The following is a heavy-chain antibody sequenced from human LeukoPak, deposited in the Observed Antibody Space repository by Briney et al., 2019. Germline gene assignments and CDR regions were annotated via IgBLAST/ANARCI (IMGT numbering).Heavy chain of an antibody. Sequence: GGSLRLSCAASGFPFSSYCMHWVRQAPGKGLVCVSRINSDGRSTSYADSVKGRFTNSRDNAKNTQYLQMNSLRAEDTAVYYCARDGTYYDILTGYYMQSAFDIWGKGTMVTVSS. V-gene: IGHV3-74*01. D-gene: IGHD3-9*01. CDR2: INSDGRST. J-gene: IGHJ3*02. CDR3: ARDGTYYDILTGYYMQSAFDI. CDR1: GFPFSSYC.